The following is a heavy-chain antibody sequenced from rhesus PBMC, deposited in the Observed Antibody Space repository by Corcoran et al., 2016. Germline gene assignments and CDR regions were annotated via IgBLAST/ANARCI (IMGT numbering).Heavy chain of an antibody. Sequence: EVQLVESGGGLVQPGGSLRLSCAASGFTFSRYGMSWVRQAPGKGLEWVSSISSASSYIYYADSVKGRFTISRDNAKNSLSLQMNSLRAEDTAVYYCTSYSNYEFGYFDLWGPGTPITISS. CDR1: GFTFSRYG. J-gene: IGHJ2*01. CDR3: TSYSNYEFGYFDL. V-gene: IGHV3S16*01. D-gene: IGHD4-23*01. CDR2: ISSASSYI.